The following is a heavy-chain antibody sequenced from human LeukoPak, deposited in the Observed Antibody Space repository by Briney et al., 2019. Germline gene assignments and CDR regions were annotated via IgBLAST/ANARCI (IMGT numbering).Heavy chain of an antibody. Sequence: HTGGSLRLSCAASGFTLTTYWMHWVRQAPGKGLVWVSRIKSDGSSTSYADSVKGRFTVSRDSAKNTLYLQMNSLRAEDTAVYYCARDGAPLDWLDGWGQGTTVTVSS. CDR2: IKSDGSST. CDR3: ARDGAPLDWLDG. V-gene: IGHV3-74*01. CDR1: GFTLTTYW. J-gene: IGHJ6*02. D-gene: IGHD3-9*01.